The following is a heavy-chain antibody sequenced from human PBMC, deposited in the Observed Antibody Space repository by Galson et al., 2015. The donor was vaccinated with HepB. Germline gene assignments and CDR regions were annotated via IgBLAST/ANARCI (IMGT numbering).Heavy chain of an antibody. D-gene: IGHD2-2*01. CDR1: GFTFGDYA. CDR2: IRSKAYGGTT. Sequence: SLRLSCAASGFTFGDYAMSWVRQAPGKGLEWVGFIRSKAYGGTTEYAASVKGRFTISRDDSKSIAYLQMNSLKTEDTAVYYCTRVGYNIVVVPAAKKKIAAAGYYFDYWGQGTLVTVSS. V-gene: IGHV3-49*04. CDR3: TRVGYNIVVVPAAKKKIAAAGYYFDY. J-gene: IGHJ4*02.